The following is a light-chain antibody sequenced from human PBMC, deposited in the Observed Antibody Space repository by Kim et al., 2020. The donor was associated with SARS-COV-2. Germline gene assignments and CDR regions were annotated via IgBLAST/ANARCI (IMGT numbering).Light chain of an antibody. J-gene: IGKJ5*01. CDR1: QSISSN. CDR2: DAS. V-gene: IGKV3-15*01. Sequence: SSSPGERATLSCRASQSISSNLAWYQQKPGQAPRVLIYDASARATGIPARFSGSGSGTDFTLTISNVQSEDFAVYYCQQYAYWRAFGQGTRLEIK. CDR3: QQYAYWRA.